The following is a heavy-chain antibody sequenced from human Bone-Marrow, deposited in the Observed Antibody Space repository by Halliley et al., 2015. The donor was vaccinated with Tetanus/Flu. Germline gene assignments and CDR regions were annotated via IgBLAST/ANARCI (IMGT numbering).Heavy chain of an antibody. V-gene: IGHV4-31*03. Sequence: TLSLTCNVSDGSIRRDGYYWTWIRHHPGRGLEWIGHIYHSGITFSNPSLKSRSTISVDTSKNQFSLKLNSVTAADTAVYYCARAVVRPRYNYGMDVWGQGTTVTVSS. J-gene: IGHJ6*02. CDR3: ARAVVRPRYNYGMDV. D-gene: IGHD2-15*01. CDR1: DGSIRRDGYY. CDR2: IYHSGIT.